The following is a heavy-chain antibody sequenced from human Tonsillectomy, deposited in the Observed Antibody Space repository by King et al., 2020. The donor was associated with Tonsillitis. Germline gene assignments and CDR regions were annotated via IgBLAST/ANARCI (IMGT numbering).Heavy chain of an antibody. D-gene: IGHD1-7*01. Sequence: VQLVESGGGLIQPGGSLRLSCTGSKFSVSDSYMSWVRQAPGKGLDWVPLIYSGGAGGNTYYADTVKGRFTTSRDNSKNTMYLHMNNLRAEDTAVYYCAGGNYSTSGQRTLVTVS. V-gene: IGHV3-53*01. CDR1: KFSVSDSY. CDR2: IYSGGAGGNT. J-gene: IGHJ5*02. CDR3: AGGNYST.